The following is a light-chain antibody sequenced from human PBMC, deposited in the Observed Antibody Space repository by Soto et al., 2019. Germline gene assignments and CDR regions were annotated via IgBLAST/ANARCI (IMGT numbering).Light chain of an antibody. J-gene: IGLJ1*01. CDR3: GTWDSSLTVHYV. V-gene: IGLV1-51*01. Sequence: QTVVTQPPSVSAAPGQTVTISCSGTTSNIGNNAVSWYQQLPGTAPKLLLYENNKRPSGTPDRFFGSKSGTSATLGITGLQTGDEADYYCGTWDSSLTVHYVFGTGTQLTVL. CDR1: TSNIGNNA. CDR2: ENN.